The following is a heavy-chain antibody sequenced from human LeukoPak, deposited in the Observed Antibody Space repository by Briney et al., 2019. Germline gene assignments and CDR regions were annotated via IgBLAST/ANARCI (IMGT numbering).Heavy chain of an antibody. J-gene: IGHJ6*02. Sequence: SGGSLRLSCAASGFTFSSYSMNWVRQAPGKGLEWVSSISSSSSYIYYADSVKGRFTISRDNAKTSLYLQMNSLRAEDTAVYYCARDSTVATYYGVDVWGQGTTVTVSS. CDR3: ARDSTVATYYGVDV. D-gene: IGHD6-19*01. V-gene: IGHV3-21*01. CDR2: ISSSSSYI. CDR1: GFTFSSYS.